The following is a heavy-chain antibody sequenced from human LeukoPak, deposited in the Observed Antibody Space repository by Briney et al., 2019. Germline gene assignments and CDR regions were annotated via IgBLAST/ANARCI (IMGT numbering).Heavy chain of an antibody. CDR3: ARVVVVPAARGRPDAFDI. J-gene: IGHJ3*02. V-gene: IGHV4-34*01. D-gene: IGHD2-2*01. Sequence: LETLSLTCAVYGGSFSGYYWSWIRQPPGKGLEWIGEINHSGSTNYNPSLKSRVTISVDTSKNQFSLKLSSVTAADTAVYYCARVVVVPAARGRPDAFDIWGQGTMVTVSS. CDR1: GGSFSGYY. CDR2: INHSGST.